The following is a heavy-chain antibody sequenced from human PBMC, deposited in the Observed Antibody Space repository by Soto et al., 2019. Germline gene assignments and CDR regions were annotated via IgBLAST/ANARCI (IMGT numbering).Heavy chain of an antibody. Sequence: PGGPLRLSCAASGFTFSDYYMSWILQAPGKGLEWVSYISSSGSTIYYADSVKGRFTISRDNAKNSLYLQMNSLRAEDTAVYYCARVGILSSGGSWHGWFDPWGQGTLVTVSS. J-gene: IGHJ5*02. CDR2: ISSSGSTI. CDR1: GFTFSDYY. CDR3: ARVGILSSGGSWHGWFDP. D-gene: IGHD2-15*01. V-gene: IGHV3-11*01.